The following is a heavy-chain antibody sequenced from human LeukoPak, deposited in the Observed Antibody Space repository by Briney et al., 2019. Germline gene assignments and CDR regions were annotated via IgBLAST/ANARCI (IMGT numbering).Heavy chain of an antibody. D-gene: IGHD6-19*01. CDR2: MNPSSGNT. V-gene: IGHV1-8*01. Sequence: ASVKVSCKASGYTFTSYDINWVRQATGQGLEWMGWMNPSSGNTGYAQKFQGRVTMTRNTSISTAYMELSSLRSEDTAVYYCARKRIAVAGTNWFDPWGQGTLVTVSS. CDR3: ARKRIAVAGTNWFDP. J-gene: IGHJ5*02. CDR1: GYTFTSYD.